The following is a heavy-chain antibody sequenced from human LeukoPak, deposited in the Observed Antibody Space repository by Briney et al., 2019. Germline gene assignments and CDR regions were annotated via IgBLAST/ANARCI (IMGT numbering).Heavy chain of an antibody. D-gene: IGHD1-26*01. CDR2: IYHSGST. CDR3: AKSGGYGLIDY. Sequence: SETLSLTCAVSGGSISSSNWWNWVRQPPGKGLEWIGQIYHSGSTNYNPSLKTRVTISVDKSKSQFSLNLNSVTAADTAMYYCAKSGGYGLIDYWGQGTLVTVSS. CDR1: GGSISSSNW. J-gene: IGHJ4*02. V-gene: IGHV4-4*02.